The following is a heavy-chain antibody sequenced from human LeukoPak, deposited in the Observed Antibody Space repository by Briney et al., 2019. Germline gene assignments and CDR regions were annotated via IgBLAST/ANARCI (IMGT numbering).Heavy chain of an antibody. CDR2: ISGSGGST. D-gene: IGHD2-15*01. CDR3: AKETVVVVAATPDAFDI. V-gene: IGHV3-23*01. CDR1: GFTFSSYD. Sequence: GGSLRLSCAASGFTFSSYDMSWVRQAPGKGLEWVSGISGSGGSTHYADSVKDRFTISRDNSKNTLYLQMHSLRAEDTAVYYCAKETVVVVAATPDAFDIWGQGTMVTVSS. J-gene: IGHJ3*02.